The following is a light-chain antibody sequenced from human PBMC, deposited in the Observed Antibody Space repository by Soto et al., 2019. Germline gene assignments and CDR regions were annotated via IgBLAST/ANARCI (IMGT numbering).Light chain of an antibody. CDR2: GAS. V-gene: IGKV3-15*01. Sequence: EVVMTQSPATLSVSPGERATLSCRASQSINNDLAWYQHKPGQAPRLLIYGASTRAIGVPARFSGSGSGTEFTLTIDSLQSDDFAVYCCQQYDDWLRLTFGGGTKVDIK. J-gene: IGKJ4*01. CDR3: QQYDDWLRLT. CDR1: QSINND.